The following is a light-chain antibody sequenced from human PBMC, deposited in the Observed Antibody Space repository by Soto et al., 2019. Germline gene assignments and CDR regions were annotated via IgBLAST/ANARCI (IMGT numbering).Light chain of an antibody. CDR3: QQYYTTPPWT. J-gene: IGKJ1*01. Sequence: DIVMTQSPDSLAVSLGERATINCKSSQSVLYSSNSKNYLAWYQQRPGQPPKLLIYWASTRESGVPDRFSGSGSGTDFTLTIISLQAEDVAVYYCQQYYTTPPWTFGQGTKGEIK. CDR2: WAS. V-gene: IGKV4-1*01. CDR1: QSVLYSSNSKNY.